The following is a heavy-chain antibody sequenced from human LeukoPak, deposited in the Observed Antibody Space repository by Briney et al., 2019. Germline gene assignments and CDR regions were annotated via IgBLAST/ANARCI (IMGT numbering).Heavy chain of an antibody. D-gene: IGHD3-16*01. V-gene: IGHV4-39*07. J-gene: IGHJ5*02. CDR3: AREAPYKSLGES. CDR1: GGSISSSSYY. CDR2: IYYSGST. Sequence: SSETLSLTCTVSGGSISSSSYYWGWIRQPPGKGLEWIGSIYYSGSTYYNPSLKSRVTISVDTSKNQFSLKLSSVTAADTAVHYCAREAPYKSLGESWGQGTLVTVSS.